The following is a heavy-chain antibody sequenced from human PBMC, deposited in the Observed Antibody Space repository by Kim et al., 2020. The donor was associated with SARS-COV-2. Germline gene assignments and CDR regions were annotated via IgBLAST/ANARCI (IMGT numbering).Heavy chain of an antibody. CDR1: GGSISSSSYC. CDR3: ARHDPQWLRFEGYFDY. Sequence: SETLSLTCTVSGGSISSSSYCWGWIRQPPGKGLEWIGSIYYSGSTYYNPSLKSRVTISVDTSKNQFSLKLSSVTAADTAVYYCARHDPQWLRFEGYFDYWGQGTLVTVSS. D-gene: IGHD5-12*01. CDR2: IYYSGST. V-gene: IGHV4-39*01. J-gene: IGHJ4*02.